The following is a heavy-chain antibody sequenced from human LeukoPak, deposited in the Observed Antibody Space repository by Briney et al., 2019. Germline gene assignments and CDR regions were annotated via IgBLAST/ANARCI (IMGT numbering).Heavy chain of an antibody. V-gene: IGHV4-4*07. J-gene: IGHJ4*02. Sequence: DPSETLSLTCTVSGGSISSYYWSRIRQPAGKGLEWIGRIYTSGSTNYNPSLKSRVTMSVDTSKNQFSLKLSSVTAADTAVYYCASISVAGTPTFDYWGQGTLVTVSS. D-gene: IGHD6-19*01. CDR1: GGSISSYY. CDR3: ASISVAGTPTFDY. CDR2: IYTSGST.